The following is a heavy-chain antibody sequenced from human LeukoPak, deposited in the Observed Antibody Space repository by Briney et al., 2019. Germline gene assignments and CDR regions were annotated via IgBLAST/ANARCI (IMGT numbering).Heavy chain of an antibody. V-gene: IGHV3-66*01. CDR3: ARDISGRGYNWFDP. Sequence: TGGSLRLSCAASGFTFSDYGMSWVRQAPGKGLEWGSVIYSGGSTYYADSVKGRFTISRDNSKNTLYLQMNSLRVEDTAVYYCARDISGRGYNWFDPWGQGTLVTVSS. CDR2: IYSGGST. D-gene: IGHD6-19*01. J-gene: IGHJ5*02. CDR1: GFTFSDYG.